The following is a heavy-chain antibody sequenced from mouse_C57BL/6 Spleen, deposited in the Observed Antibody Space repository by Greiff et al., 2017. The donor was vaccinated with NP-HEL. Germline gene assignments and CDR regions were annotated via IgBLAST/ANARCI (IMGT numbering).Heavy chain of an antibody. CDR3: ARTPHYYGSSYWYFDV. CDR1: GYTFTSYG. V-gene: IGHV1-81*01. J-gene: IGHJ1*03. CDR2: IYPRSGNT. D-gene: IGHD1-1*01. Sequence: VKLMESGAELARPGASVKLSCKASGYTFTSYGISWVKQRTGQGLEWIGEIYPRSGNTYYNEQFKGKATLTADKSSSTAYMELRSLTSEDSAVYFCARTPHYYGSSYWYFDVWGTGTTVTVSS.